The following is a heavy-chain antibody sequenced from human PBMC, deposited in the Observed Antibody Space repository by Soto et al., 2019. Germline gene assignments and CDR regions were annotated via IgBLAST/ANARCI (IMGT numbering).Heavy chain of an antibody. D-gene: IGHD6-13*01. CDR1: GGSISSYY. J-gene: IGHJ4*02. Sequence: PSETLSLTCPVSGGSISSYYWSWIRQPPGKGLEWIGYIYYTGLSNSNPSLNSRVTMSVDTSKNQFSLKLSSVTAADTAVYYCASHSSHWPFFDFWGQGTLVTSPQ. CDR3: ASHSSHWPFFDF. CDR2: IYYTGLS. V-gene: IGHV4-59*01.